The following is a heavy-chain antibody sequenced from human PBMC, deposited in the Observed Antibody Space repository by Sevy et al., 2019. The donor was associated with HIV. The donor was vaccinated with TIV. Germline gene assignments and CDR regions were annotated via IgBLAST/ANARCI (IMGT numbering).Heavy chain of an antibody. V-gene: IGHV3-30*03. CDR2: ILYDSSNK. CDR3: VGIVTAGRDY. J-gene: IGHJ4*02. Sequence: GGSLRLSCAVSGFTFGSYGMHWVRQAPGKGLEWVAVILYDSSNKYYGDSVKGRFTISRDNSNNALFLEMNSLRADDTAVYYCVGIVTAGRDYWGQGTLVTVSS. CDR1: GFTFGSYG. D-gene: IGHD2-2*01.